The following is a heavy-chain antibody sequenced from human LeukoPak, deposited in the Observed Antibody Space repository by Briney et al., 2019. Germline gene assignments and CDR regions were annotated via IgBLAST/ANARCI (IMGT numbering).Heavy chain of an antibody. CDR3: ARGQYCSSTSCWRFDY. J-gene: IGHJ4*02. D-gene: IGHD2-2*01. CDR1: GFRFSDYW. V-gene: IGHV3-7*01. Sequence: GGSLRLSCAASGFRFSDYWMAWVRQAPGKGLDWGANIKQDGSEKSYADSVKGRFTISRDNAMESLYLQMNSPRVEDTAVYYCARGQYCSSTSCWRFDYWGQGAQVTVSS. CDR2: IKQDGSEK.